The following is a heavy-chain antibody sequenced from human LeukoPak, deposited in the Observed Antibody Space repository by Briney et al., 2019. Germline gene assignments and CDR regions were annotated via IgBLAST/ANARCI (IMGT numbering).Heavy chain of an antibody. CDR3: AKEPAAGKYCSSTSCATVDY. CDR2: ISGSGGST. D-gene: IGHD2-2*01. J-gene: IGHJ4*02. V-gene: IGHV3-23*01. CDR1: GFTFSSYA. Sequence: DPGGSLRLSCAASGFTFSSYAMSWVRQAPGKGLEWVSAISGSGGSTYYADSVKGRFTISRDNSKNTLYLQMNSLRAEDTAVYYCAKEPAAGKYCSSTSCATVDYWGQGTLVTVSS.